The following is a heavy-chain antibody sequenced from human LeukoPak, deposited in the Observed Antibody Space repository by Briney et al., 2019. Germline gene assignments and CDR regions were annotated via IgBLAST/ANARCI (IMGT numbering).Heavy chain of an antibody. CDR2: IYYSGST. J-gene: IGHJ6*02. CDR3: ARGSAAPSAYYYGMDV. Sequence: SETLSLTCTVSGGSISSGGYYWSWIRQHPGKGLEWIGYIYYSGSTYYKPSLKSRVTISVDTSKNQFSLKLSSVTAADTAVYYCARGSAAPSAYYYGMDVWGQGTTVTVSS. V-gene: IGHV4-31*03. CDR1: GGSISSGGYY. D-gene: IGHD6-13*01.